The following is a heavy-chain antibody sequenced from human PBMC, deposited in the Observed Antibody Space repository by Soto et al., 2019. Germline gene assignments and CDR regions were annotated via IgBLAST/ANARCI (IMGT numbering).Heavy chain of an antibody. CDR2: ISAYNGNT. Sequence: ASVKVSCKASGYTFTSYGISWVRQAPGQGLEWMGWISAYNGNTNYAQKLQGRVTMTTDTSTSTAYMELRSLRSDDTAVYYCARTGYCSSTSCYDWYYYYGMDVWGQGTTVTVSS. CDR1: GYTFTSYG. J-gene: IGHJ6*02. CDR3: ARTGYCSSTSCYDWYYYYGMDV. V-gene: IGHV1-18*01. D-gene: IGHD2-2*01.